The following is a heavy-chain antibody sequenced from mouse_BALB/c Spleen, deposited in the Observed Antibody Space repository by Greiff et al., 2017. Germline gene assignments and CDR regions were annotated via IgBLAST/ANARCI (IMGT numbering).Heavy chain of an antibody. D-gene: IGHD1-2*01. J-gene: IGHJ3*01. V-gene: IGHV14-3*02. CDR3: ARIHYYGYEAY. CDR1: GFNIKDTY. Sequence: VHVKQSGAELVKPGASVKLSCTASGFNIKDTYMHWVKQRPEQGLEWIGRIDPANGNTKYDPKFQGKATITADTSSNTAYLQLSSLTSEDTAVYYCARIHYYGYEAYWGQGTLVTVSA. CDR2: IDPANGNT.